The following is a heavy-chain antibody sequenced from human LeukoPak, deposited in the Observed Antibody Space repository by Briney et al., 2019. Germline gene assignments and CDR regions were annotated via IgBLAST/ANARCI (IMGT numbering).Heavy chain of an antibody. CDR1: GFTFSSYA. V-gene: IGHV3-30*01. D-gene: IGHD4-11*01. CDR3: ARETAVRPLDY. J-gene: IGHJ4*02. Sequence: GGSLRLSCAASGFTFSSYAMSWVRQAPGKGLEWVAVISYDGSNKYYADSVKGRFTISRDNSKNTLYLQMNSLRAEDTAVYYCARETAVRPLDYWGQGTLVTVSS. CDR2: ISYDGSNK.